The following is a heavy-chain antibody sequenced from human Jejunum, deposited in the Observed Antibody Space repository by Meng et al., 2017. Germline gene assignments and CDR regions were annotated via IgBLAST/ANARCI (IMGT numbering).Heavy chain of an antibody. J-gene: IGHJ1*01. CDR1: GFTFNTYA. CDR3: AQAISGWYLLGN. CDR2: ISGYGSDT. D-gene: IGHD6-19*01. V-gene: IGHV3-23*01. Sequence: EVQLLESGGGLVQPGGSLRLSCAASGFTFNTYAMTWARQAPGKGLEWVSSISGYGSDTNYADSVRGRFTISRDNSKDRLFLQMSGLRAEDTATYYCAQAISGWYLLGNWGQGTLVTVSS.